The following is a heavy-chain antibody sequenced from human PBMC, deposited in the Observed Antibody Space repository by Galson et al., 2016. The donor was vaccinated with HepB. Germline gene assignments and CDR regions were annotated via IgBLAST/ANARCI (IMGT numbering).Heavy chain of an antibody. CDR2: INADNGDT. J-gene: IGHJ4*02. Sequence: SVKVSCKASGYIFISYAIHWVRQAPGQRLEWMGWINADNGDTKYSQKFQDRVTITRDTAASTAFMEMTSLRSEDMAVYYSARVGGGGYRHLDYWGQGTLVTVSS. V-gene: IGHV1-3*01. CDR3: ARVGGGGYRHLDY. CDR1: GYIFISYA. D-gene: IGHD5-18*01.